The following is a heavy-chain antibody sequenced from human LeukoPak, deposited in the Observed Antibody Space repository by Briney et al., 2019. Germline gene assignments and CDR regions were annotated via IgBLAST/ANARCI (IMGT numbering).Heavy chain of an antibody. V-gene: IGHV1-69*04. D-gene: IGHD3-9*01. Sequence: SVKVSCKASGGTFSSYAISWVRQAPGQGLEWMGRIIPILGIANYAQKFQGRVTITADKSTSTAYMELSSLRSEGTAVYYCARNHDYDILTGYEYFQHWGQGTLVTVSS. CDR3: ARNHDYDILTGYEYFQH. CDR1: GGTFSSYA. J-gene: IGHJ1*01. CDR2: IIPILGIA.